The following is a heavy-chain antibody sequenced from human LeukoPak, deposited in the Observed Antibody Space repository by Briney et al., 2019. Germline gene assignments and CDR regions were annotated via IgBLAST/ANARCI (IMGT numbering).Heavy chain of an antibody. CDR1: GDGVSSNSAA. CDR3: SSSQTGIAAGGRVSPLYFFDY. CDR2: TYYRSPWYN. Sequence: SQTLSLTSALSGDGVSSNSAACNWIRHSPWSCLEWLGRTYYRSPWYNDYAVSVKSRITTNPDTSKNQFSAQLHSVTPEDTAVYYCSSSQTGIAAGGRVSPLYFFDYWGQGTLVTVSS. V-gene: IGHV6-1*01. J-gene: IGHJ4*02. D-gene: IGHD6-13*01.